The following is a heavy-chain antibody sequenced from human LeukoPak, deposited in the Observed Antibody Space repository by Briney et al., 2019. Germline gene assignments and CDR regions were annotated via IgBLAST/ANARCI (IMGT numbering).Heavy chain of an antibody. Sequence: SETLSLTCAVYGGSFSGYYWSWIRQPPGKRLEWIAEINHSGSTNYNPSLKSRVTISLDTSKNQFSLKVSSVTAADTAAYYCARRRDTSSLFYSYYYMDVWGKGTTVTISS. J-gene: IGHJ6*03. CDR3: ARRRDTSSLFYSYYYMDV. V-gene: IGHV4-34*01. CDR1: GGSFSGYY. D-gene: IGHD6-13*01. CDR2: INHSGST.